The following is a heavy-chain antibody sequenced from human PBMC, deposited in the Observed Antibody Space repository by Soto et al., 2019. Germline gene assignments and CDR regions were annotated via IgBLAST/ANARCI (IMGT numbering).Heavy chain of an antibody. CDR3: AKDNAVVTAMRPLYYYYGMDV. CDR1: GFTFSSYG. D-gene: IGHD2-21*02. CDR2: ISYDGSNK. J-gene: IGHJ6*02. Sequence: QVQLVESGGGVVQPGRSLRLSCAASGFTFSSYGMHWVRQAPGKGLEWVAVISYDGSNKYYADSVKGRFTISRDNSKNTLYLQMNSLRAEDTAVYYCAKDNAVVTAMRPLYYYYGMDVWGQGTTVTVSS. V-gene: IGHV3-30*18.